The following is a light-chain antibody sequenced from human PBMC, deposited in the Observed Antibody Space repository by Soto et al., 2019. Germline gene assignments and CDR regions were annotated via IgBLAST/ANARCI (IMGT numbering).Light chain of an antibody. J-gene: IGKJ2*01. CDR2: DAS. CDR1: QSVSSY. V-gene: IGKV3-11*01. CDR3: QQRGNWPPT. Sequence: EIVLTQSPATLSLSPGERATLSCRASQSVSSYLAWYQQKPGQAPRLLIYDASNRATGIPARFSGSGSATDFTLTISSLEPEDFAVYYCQQRGNWPPTVGQGTKLEIK.